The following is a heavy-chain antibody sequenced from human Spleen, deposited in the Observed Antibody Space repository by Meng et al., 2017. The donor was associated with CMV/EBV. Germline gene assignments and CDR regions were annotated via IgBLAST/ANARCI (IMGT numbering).Heavy chain of an antibody. V-gene: IGHV4-4*02. Sequence: GSISSSSWGSWVRQPPGKGLEWIGEIYHSGSTNYNPSLKSRVTISVDKSKNQFSLKLSSVTAADTAVYYCARASVDSEFGAVGAFDIWGQGTMVTVSS. CDR1: GSISSSSW. CDR2: IYHSGST. CDR3: ARASVDSEFGAVGAFDI. D-gene: IGHD3-10*01. J-gene: IGHJ3*02.